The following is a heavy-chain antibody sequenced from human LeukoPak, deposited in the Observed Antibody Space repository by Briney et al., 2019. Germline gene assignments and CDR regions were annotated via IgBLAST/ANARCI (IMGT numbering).Heavy chain of an antibody. Sequence: GGSLRLSCAASGFTFSSYWMSWVRQAPGKGLEWVANIKQDGSEKYYVDSVKGRFTISRDNAKNSLYLQMNSLRAEDTAVYYCARGIHPHMDYYYYYMDVWGKGTTVTISS. V-gene: IGHV3-7*03. D-gene: IGHD2-21*01. CDR1: GFTFSSYW. CDR3: ARGIHPHMDYYYYYMDV. J-gene: IGHJ6*03. CDR2: IKQDGSEK.